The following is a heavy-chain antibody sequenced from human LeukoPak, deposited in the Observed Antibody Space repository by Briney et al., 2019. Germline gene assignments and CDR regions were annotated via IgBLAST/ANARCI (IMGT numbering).Heavy chain of an antibody. J-gene: IGHJ4*02. V-gene: IGHV4-59*11. Sequence: PSETLSLTCSVSGASITRRYWIWIRQSPRKGLELMGYMHYTESPKYNPSLSSRVTMTIDTSKNQFSLQLRSVTAADTAFYYCARGTDCGGDCGPDFWGQGTLVTVSS. CDR1: GASITRRY. D-gene: IGHD2-21*02. CDR2: MHYTESP. CDR3: ARGTDCGGDCGPDF.